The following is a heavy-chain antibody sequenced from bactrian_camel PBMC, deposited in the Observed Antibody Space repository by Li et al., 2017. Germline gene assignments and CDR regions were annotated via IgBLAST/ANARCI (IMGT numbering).Heavy chain of an antibody. V-gene: IGHV3S57*01. D-gene: IGHD3*01. CDR1: GDTRSGRC. J-gene: IGHJ6*01. CDR3: AAGRLRGGETTASQCNLGF. CDR2: IGTDGST. Sequence: QVQLVESGGGSVQAGGSLRLTCAVSGDTRSGRCMAWARQTPGKERERVAIIGTDGSTRYADSVKGRFAISRDSTKNTLHLQMDSLIPEDSAMYVCAAGRLRGGETTASQCNLGFWSQGTQVTVS.